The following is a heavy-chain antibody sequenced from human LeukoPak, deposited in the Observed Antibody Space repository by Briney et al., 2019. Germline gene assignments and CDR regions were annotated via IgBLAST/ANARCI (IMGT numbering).Heavy chain of an antibody. J-gene: IGHJ4*02. Sequence: GASVKVSCKASGYTFTSYYMHWVRQAPGQGLEWMGWINPNSGGTNYAQKFQGRVTMTRDTSISTAYMELSRLRSDDTAVYYCARVGEGDIVVVPTEGNYFDYWGQGTLVTVSS. V-gene: IGHV1-2*02. D-gene: IGHD2-2*01. CDR1: GYTFTSYY. CDR3: ARVGEGDIVVVPTEGNYFDY. CDR2: INPNSGGT.